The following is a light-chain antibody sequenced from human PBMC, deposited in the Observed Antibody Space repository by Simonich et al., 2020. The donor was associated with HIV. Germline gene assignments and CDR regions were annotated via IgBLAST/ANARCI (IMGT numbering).Light chain of an antibody. CDR1: QSVSIN. Sequence: EIVTTQSPATLSVSPGERATLSCSASQSVSINLAWYQHKPGQAPRLLIYGASTRATGIPARFSGSGSGTEFTLTISNMQSEHFAVYYCQQYNNWPYTFGQGTKLEIK. CDR2: GAS. J-gene: IGKJ2*01. V-gene: IGKV3-15*01. CDR3: QQYNNWPYT.